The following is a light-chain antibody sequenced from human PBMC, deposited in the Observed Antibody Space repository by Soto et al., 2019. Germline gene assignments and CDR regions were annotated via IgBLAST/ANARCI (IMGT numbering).Light chain of an antibody. CDR2: NVN. J-gene: IGLJ3*02. Sequence: QSALTQVASVSGSPGQSITISCTGTSSDVGGHDFVSWYQQHPGKAPKLIIYNVNNRPSGVSDRFSGSKSGNTASLTISGLQADDEADYYCSSYTSTAPVVFGGGTQLTVL. CDR3: SSYTSTAPVV. CDR1: SSDVGGHDF. V-gene: IGLV2-14*03.